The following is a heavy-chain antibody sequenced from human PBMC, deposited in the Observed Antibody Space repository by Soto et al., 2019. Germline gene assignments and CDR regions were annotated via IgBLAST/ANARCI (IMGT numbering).Heavy chain of an antibody. J-gene: IGHJ4*02. CDR2: ITGSGRDT. CDR3: AKNGLDNSPSAIDS. Sequence: PGGSLRLSWAASGFTFRNNVLSWVRQAPGKGLDWVSGITGSGRDTYYADSVKGRFTISRDNSKNMVFLQMNSLRAEDTALYYCAKNGLDNSPSAIDSWGPGTLVTVSS. V-gene: IGHV3-23*01. D-gene: IGHD2-8*01. CDR1: GFTFRNNV.